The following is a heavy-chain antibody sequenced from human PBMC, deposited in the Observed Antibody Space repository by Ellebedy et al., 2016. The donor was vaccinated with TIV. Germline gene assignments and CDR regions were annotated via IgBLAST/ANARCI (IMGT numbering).Heavy chain of an antibody. CDR2: IYYSGDS. J-gene: IGHJ5*01. V-gene: IGHV4-59*08. Sequence: SETLSLTCTVSGDSISSYHWSWIRQPPGKGLEWIGNIYYSGDSDYNPSLKSRVTITVDTSKNQFSLKLRSVTAADTAVYYCARNPPTYNWVDSWGQGTQVTVSS. CDR3: ARNPPTYNWVDS. CDR1: GDSISSYH.